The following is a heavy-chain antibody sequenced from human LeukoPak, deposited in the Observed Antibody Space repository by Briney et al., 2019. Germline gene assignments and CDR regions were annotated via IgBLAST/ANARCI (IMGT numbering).Heavy chain of an antibody. CDR3: ARARRQWLVGANIRGDNPPYYYDH. D-gene: IGHD6-19*01. CDR1: GGTISSYY. J-gene: IGHJ4*02. Sequence: SETLSLTCTVSGGTISSYYWSWIRQPPGKGLEWIGYIYYTGNVDYNPSLKSRVTISVDTSKNQFSLKLRSVTAADTAVYYCARARRQWLVGANIRGDNPPYYYDHWGQGILVTVSS. V-gene: IGHV4-59*12. CDR2: IYYTGNV.